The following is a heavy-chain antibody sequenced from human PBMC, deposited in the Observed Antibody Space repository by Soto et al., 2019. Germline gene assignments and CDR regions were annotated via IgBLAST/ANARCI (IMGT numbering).Heavy chain of an antibody. CDR3: ARDEGIVVVPADFDL. J-gene: IGHJ2*01. Sequence: QVQLVESGGGVVQPGRSLRLSCAASGFTFSSYGMHWVRQAPGKGLEWVAVIWYDGSNKYYADSVKGRFTISRDNSKNTRYLQMNSLRAEETAVYYCARDEGIVVVPADFDLWGRGTLVTVSS. CDR2: IWYDGSNK. CDR1: GFTFSSYG. D-gene: IGHD2-2*01. V-gene: IGHV3-33*01.